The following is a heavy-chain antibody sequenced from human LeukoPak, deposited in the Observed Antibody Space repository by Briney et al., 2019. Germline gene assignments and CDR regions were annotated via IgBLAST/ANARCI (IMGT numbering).Heavy chain of an antibody. CDR2: IYSGGST. D-gene: IGHD2-15*01. CDR3: ARDRGTNWWGGSDY. CDR1: GFTVSSNY. Sequence: GGSLRLSCAASGFTVSSNYMSWVRQAPGKGLEWVSVIYSGGSTYYADSVKGRFTISRDNSKNTLYLQMNSLRAEDTAVYYCARDRGTNWWGGSDYWGQGTLVTVSS. J-gene: IGHJ4*02. V-gene: IGHV3-66*01.